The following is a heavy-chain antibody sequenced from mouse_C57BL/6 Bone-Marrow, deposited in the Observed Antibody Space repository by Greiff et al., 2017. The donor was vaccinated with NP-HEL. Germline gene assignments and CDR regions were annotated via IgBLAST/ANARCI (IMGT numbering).Heavy chain of an antibody. CDR2: IDPEDGET. J-gene: IGHJ4*01. V-gene: IGHV14-2*01. Sequence: VQLQQSGAELVKPGASVKLSCTASGFNIKDYYMHWVKQRTEQGLEWIGRIDPEDGETKYATKFQGKATITADTSSNTAYLQRSSLTSEDTAVYYCARRSTMDYWGQGTSVTVSS. CDR3: ARRSTMDY. CDR1: GFNIKDYY.